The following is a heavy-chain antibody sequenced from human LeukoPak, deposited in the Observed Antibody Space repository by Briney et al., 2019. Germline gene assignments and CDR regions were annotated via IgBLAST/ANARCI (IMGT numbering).Heavy chain of an antibody. D-gene: IGHD1-26*01. Sequence: GGSLRLSCAASGFTFDDYTMHWVRQAPGKGLEWVSLISWDGGSTYYADSVKGRFTISRDNSKNSLYLQMNSLRTEDTALYYCAKSSHSGSYEGWFDPWGQGTLVTVSS. CDR3: AKSSHSGSYEGWFDP. J-gene: IGHJ5*02. CDR2: ISWDGGST. CDR1: GFTFDDYT. V-gene: IGHV3-43*01.